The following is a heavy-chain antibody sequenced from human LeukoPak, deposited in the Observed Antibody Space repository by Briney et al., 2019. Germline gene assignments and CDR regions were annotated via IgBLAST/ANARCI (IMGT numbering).Heavy chain of an antibody. V-gene: IGHV3-21*01. CDR2: ISSSSSYT. Sequence: PGGSLRLSCAASGFTFSSYSMNWVRQAPGKGLEWVSSISSSSSYTYYADSVKGRFTISRDNAKNSLYLQMNSLRAEDTAVYYCARGGSTGCCHFDYWGQGTLVTVSS. CDR3: ARGGSTGCCHFDY. CDR1: GFTFSSYS. J-gene: IGHJ4*02. D-gene: IGHD2-2*01.